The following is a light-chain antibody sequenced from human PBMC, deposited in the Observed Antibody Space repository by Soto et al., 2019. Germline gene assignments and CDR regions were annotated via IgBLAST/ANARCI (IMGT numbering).Light chain of an antibody. Sequence: EIVMTQSPATLSVSPGERATLSCRASQSVSSNLAWYQQKPGQAPRLPIYGASTRATGIPAWFSGSGSGTEFTLTISSLQSEDFAVYYCQQYNNWPQTFGGGTKVEIK. CDR1: QSVSSN. CDR3: QQYNNWPQT. CDR2: GAS. J-gene: IGKJ4*01. V-gene: IGKV3-15*01.